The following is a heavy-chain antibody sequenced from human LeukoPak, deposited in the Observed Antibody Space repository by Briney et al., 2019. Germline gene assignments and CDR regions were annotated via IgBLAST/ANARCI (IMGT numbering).Heavy chain of an antibody. CDR2: IYTSGST. CDR3: ARQNSGSYSGWFDR. J-gene: IGHJ5*02. D-gene: IGHD1-26*01. CDR1: GGSISSGRYY. Sequence: PSQTLSLTCTVSGGSISSGRYYWSWIRQPAGKVLEWIGRIYTSGSTNYNPSLKSRVTISVDTSKNQFSLKLSSVTAADTAVYYCARQNSGSYSGWFDRWGQGTLVTVSS. V-gene: IGHV4-61*02.